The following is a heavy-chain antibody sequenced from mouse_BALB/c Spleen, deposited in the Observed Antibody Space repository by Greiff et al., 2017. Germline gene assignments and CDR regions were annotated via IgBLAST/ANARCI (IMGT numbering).Heavy chain of an antibody. CDR1: GFTFSSYT. D-gene: IGHD3-3*01. CDR2: ISSGGSYT. Sequence: EVKLMESGGGLVKPGGSLKLSCAASGFTFSSYTMSWVRQTPEKRLEWVATISSGGSYTYYPDSVKGRFTISRDNAKNTLYLQMSSLKSEDTAMYYCTRVGFYAMDYWGQGTSVTVSS. CDR3: TRVGFYAMDY. V-gene: IGHV5-6-4*01. J-gene: IGHJ4*01.